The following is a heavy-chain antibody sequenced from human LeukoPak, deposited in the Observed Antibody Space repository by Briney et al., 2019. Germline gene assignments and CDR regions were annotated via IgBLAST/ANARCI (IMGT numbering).Heavy chain of an antibody. CDR1: GYTFTDYY. J-gene: IGHJ6*02. Sequence: ASVTVSCKASGYTFTDYYMHWARQAPGQGLEWMGRINPNSGGTNYAQKFQGRVTMTRDTSISTAYMELSRLRSDDTAVYYCARVGPPDASGMDVWGQGTTVTVSS. CDR2: INPNSGGT. D-gene: IGHD2-2*01. CDR3: ARVGPPDASGMDV. V-gene: IGHV1-2*06.